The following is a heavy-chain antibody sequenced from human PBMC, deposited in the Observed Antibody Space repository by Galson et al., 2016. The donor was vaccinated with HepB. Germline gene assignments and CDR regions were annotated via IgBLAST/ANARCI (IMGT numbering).Heavy chain of an antibody. J-gene: IGHJ2*01. CDR1: GFTFTSYA. V-gene: IGHV3-64D*06. CDR3: VRDHYPDKTTYDYWYFDL. Sequence: SLRLSCAASGFTFTSYAMHWVRQAPGKGLEYVSAISSNGGTTYYADSVKGRFTISRVNSKNTLYLQISGLRPDDSAVYYCVRDHYPDKTTYDYWYFDLWGRGTPVTVSS. D-gene: IGHD2/OR15-2a*01. CDR2: ISSNGGTT.